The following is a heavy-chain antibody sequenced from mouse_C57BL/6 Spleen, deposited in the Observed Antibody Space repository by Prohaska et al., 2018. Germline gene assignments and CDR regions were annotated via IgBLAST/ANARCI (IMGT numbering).Heavy chain of an antibody. D-gene: IGHD1-1*01. J-gene: IGHJ2*01. CDR3: ARSGYYGSSLDY. CDR1: GYTFTDYY. Sequence: VKISCKASGYTFTDYYMNWVKQSHGKSLEWIGDINPNNGGTSYNQKFKGKATLTVDKSSSTAYMELRSLTSEDSAVYYCARSGYYGSSLDYWGQGTTLTVSS. CDR2: INPNNGGT. V-gene: IGHV1-26*01.